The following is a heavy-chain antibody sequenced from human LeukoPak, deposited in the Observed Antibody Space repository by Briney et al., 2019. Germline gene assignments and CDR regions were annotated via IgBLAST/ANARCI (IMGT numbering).Heavy chain of an antibody. Sequence: GGSLRLSCAASGFTFSSYAMSWVRQAPGKGLEWVSAISGSGGSTYYADSVKGRFTISRDNAKNSLYLQMNSLRAEDTAVYYCARCVDTAPPFDYWGQGTLVTVSS. V-gene: IGHV3-23*01. J-gene: IGHJ4*02. D-gene: IGHD5-18*01. CDR1: GFTFSSYA. CDR3: ARCVDTAPPFDY. CDR2: ISGSGGST.